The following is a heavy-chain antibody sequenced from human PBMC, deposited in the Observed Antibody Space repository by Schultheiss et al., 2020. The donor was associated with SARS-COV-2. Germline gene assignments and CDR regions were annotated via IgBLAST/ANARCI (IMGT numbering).Heavy chain of an antibody. CDR3: ARAGITIFGAVTESPDYDYGMDV. CDR2: ISAYNGNT. V-gene: IGHV1-18*01. CDR1: GYTFTSYG. D-gene: IGHD3-3*01. Sequence: ASVKVSCKASGYTFTSYGISWVRQAPGQGLEWMGWISAYNGNTNYAQKLQGRVTMTTDTSTSTAYMELRSLRSDDTAVYYCARAGITIFGAVTESPDYDYGMDVWGQGTTVNVSS. J-gene: IGHJ6*02.